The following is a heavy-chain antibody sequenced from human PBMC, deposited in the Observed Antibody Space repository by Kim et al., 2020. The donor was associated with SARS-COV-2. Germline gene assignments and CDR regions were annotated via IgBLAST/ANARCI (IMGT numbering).Heavy chain of an antibody. CDR3: ARTVSQQLADY. CDR2: IDRSSTYI. CDR1: GFDFGAYS. Sequence: GGSLRLSCAASGFDFGAYSMNWVRQVPGKGVEWVSSIDRSSTYIYYADSVKGRFTISRDNAKNSLYLQMNSLRAEDTAVYYCARTVSQQLADYWGQGTLVTVSS. J-gene: IGHJ4*02. V-gene: IGHV3-21*04. D-gene: IGHD6-13*01.